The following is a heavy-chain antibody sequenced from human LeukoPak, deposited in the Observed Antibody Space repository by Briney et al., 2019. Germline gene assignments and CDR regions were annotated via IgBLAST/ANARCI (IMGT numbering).Heavy chain of an antibody. V-gene: IGHV4-30-4*01. Sequence: SETLSLTCTVSGGSINSGDYYWSWIRQPPGKGLEWIGYIYYSGSTYYNPSLESRVTISVDTSKNQFSLKLSSVTAADSAVYYCAREDHCSSTSCSYFFDYWGQGTLVTVSS. D-gene: IGHD2-2*01. CDR2: IYYSGST. CDR3: AREDHCSSTSCSYFFDY. J-gene: IGHJ4*02. CDR1: GGSINSGDYY.